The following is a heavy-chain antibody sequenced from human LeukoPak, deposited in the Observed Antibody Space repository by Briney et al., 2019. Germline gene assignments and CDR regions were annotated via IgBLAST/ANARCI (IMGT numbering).Heavy chain of an antibody. D-gene: IGHD2-2*02. CDR3: AKDRLGYCSSNSCYTKFDY. CDR1: GFTFSSYA. V-gene: IGHV3-23*01. Sequence: PGGSLRLSCAASGFTFSSYAMSWVRQAPGMGLEWVSAISGSGGSTYYADSVKGRFTISRDNSKNTLYLQMNSLRAEDTAVYYCAKDRLGYCSSNSCYTKFDYWGQGTLVTVSS. J-gene: IGHJ4*02. CDR2: ISGSGGST.